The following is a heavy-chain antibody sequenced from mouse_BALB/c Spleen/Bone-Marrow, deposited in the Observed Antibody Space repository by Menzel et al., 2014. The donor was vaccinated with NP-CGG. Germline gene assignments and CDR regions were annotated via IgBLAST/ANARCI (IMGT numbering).Heavy chain of an antibody. D-gene: IGHD2-1*01. CDR1: GYAFXNYL. V-gene: IGHV1-54*01. CDR3: ARGDLYYGNLYAMDY. J-gene: IGHJ4*01. CDR2: INPGSGGT. Sequence: LQQSGPELVKPGTSVKVSCKASGYAFXNYLIEWIKKRPGQGLEWIGVINPGSGGTNYNEKFKGKATLTADKSSSTAYMQLSSLTSDDSAVYFCARGDLYYGNLYAMDYWGQGTSVTVSS.